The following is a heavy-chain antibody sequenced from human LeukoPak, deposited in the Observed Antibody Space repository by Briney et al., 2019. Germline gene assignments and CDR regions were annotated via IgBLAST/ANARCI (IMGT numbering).Heavy chain of an antibody. CDR3: AKADYGDYVGRIIMNAFDI. CDR2: ISGSAGST. CDR1: GFTFSSYA. Sequence: PGGSLRLSCAASGFTFSSYAMSWVRQAPGKGLEWVSAISGSAGSTYYADSVKGRFTISRDNSKNTLYLQMNSLRAEDTAVYYCAKADYGDYVGRIIMNAFDIWGQGTMVTVSS. D-gene: IGHD4-17*01. V-gene: IGHV3-23*01. J-gene: IGHJ3*02.